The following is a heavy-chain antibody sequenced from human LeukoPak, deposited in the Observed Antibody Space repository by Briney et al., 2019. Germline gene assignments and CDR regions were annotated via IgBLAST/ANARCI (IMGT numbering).Heavy chain of an antibody. V-gene: IGHV4-4*07. D-gene: IGHD3-22*01. CDR2: IYITGSN. Sequence: SETLSLTCTVSGGSISNYCWSWIRQSAGKGLEWIGRIYITGSNNYNPSLKSRVSMSLDTSKNQLSLKLRSVTAADTAVYYCARVHYYDNSGYWFFDYWGQGTLVTVSS. CDR3: ARVHYYDNSGYWFFDY. CDR1: GGSISNYC. J-gene: IGHJ4*02.